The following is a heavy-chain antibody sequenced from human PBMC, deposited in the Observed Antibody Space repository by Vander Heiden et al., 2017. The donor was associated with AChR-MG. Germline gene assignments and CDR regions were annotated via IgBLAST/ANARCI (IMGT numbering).Heavy chain of an antibody. CDR1: GYTVPGYN. V-gene: IGHV1-2*04. J-gene: IGHJ4*02. Sequence: QVQLVQSGAEVKKPGASVKVSCKASGYTVPGYNKHWVRQAPGQGLEWVGWINPNSGGTNYAQKFQGWVTMTRDTSISTAYMELSRLRSDDTAVYYCARGQYYYDSSGYYVFDYWGQGTLVTVSS. CDR3: ARGQYYYDSSGYYVFDY. D-gene: IGHD3-22*01. CDR2: INPNSGGT.